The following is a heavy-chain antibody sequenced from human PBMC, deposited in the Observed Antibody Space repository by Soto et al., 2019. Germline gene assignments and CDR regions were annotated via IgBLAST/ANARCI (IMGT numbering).Heavy chain of an antibody. J-gene: IGHJ3*02. CDR3: AGAFTIPRAFDI. CDR2: ISSSGSTI. CDR1: GFTFSSYE. V-gene: IGHV3-48*03. D-gene: IGHD3-3*01. Sequence: EVQLVESGGGLVQPGGSLRLSCAASGFTFSSYEMNWVRQAPGKGLEWVSYISSSGSTIYYADSVKGRFTISRDNAKNSLYLQMNSLGAEDTAVYYCAGAFTIPRAFDIWGQGTMVTVSS.